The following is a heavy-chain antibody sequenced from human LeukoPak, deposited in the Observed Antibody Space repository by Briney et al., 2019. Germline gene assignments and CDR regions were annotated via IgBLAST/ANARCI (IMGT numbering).Heavy chain of an antibody. CDR3: ANGEAPWATQYYFDY. D-gene: IGHD2-15*01. CDR2: ISWNSGSI. Sequence: GGSLRLSCAASGFTFDDYAMHWVRQAPGKGLEWVSGISWNSGSIGYADSVKGRFTISRDNSKNTLYLQMNSLRAEDTAVCYCANGEAPWATQYYFDYWGQGTLVTVSS. V-gene: IGHV3-9*01. J-gene: IGHJ4*02. CDR1: GFTFDDYA.